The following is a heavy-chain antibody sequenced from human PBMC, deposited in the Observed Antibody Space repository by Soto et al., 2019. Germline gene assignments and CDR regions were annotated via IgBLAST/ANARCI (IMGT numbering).Heavy chain of an antibody. CDR1: GGSISSGDYY. Sequence: PSETLYLTCTVSGGSISSGDYYWSWIRQPPGKGLEWIGYIYYSGSTYYNPSLKSRVTISVDTSKNQFSLKLSSVTAADTAVYYCARVITMVRGVVPIWWFDPWGQGTLVTVSS. D-gene: IGHD3-10*01. J-gene: IGHJ5*02. V-gene: IGHV4-30-4*08. CDR2: IYYSGST. CDR3: ARVITMVRGVVPIWWFDP.